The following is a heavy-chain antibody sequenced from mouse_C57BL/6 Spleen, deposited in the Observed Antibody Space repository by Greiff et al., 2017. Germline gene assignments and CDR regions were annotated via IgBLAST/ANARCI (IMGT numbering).Heavy chain of an antibody. CDR3: ARGYYGSSHLFDY. V-gene: IGHV1-55*01. D-gene: IGHD1-1*01. J-gene: IGHJ2*01. CDR1: GYTFTSYW. CDR2: IYPGSGST. Sequence: VQLQQPGAELVKPGASVKMSCKASGYTFTSYWITWVKQRPGQGLEWIGDIYPGSGSTNYNEKFKSKATLTVDTSSSTAYMQLSSLTSEDSAVYYCARGYYGSSHLFDYWGQGTTLTVSS.